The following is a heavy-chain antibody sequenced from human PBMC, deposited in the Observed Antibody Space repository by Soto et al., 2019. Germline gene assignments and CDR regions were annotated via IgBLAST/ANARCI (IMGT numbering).Heavy chain of an antibody. V-gene: IGHV3-21*06. Sequence: GGSLKLSCAASGFTFTRYSMNWVRQAPGKGLEWVSSISSTTNYIYYGDSMKGRFTISRDNAKNSLYLEMNSLRAEDTAVYYFARESEDLTSNFDYWGQGTLVTVSS. CDR1: GFTFTRYS. CDR2: ISSTTNYI. CDR3: ARESEDLTSNFDY. J-gene: IGHJ4*02.